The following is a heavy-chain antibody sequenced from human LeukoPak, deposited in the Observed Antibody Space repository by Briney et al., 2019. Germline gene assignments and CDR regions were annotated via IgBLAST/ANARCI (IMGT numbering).Heavy chain of an antibody. CDR2: ISVDGGST. Sequence: GGSLRLSCAAPGFTFDDYAMHWVRQAPGKGLEWVSLISVDGGSTYYADSVKGRFTISRGNSKNSLFLQMNSLRTEDTALYYCAKAVTTLSPYFDYWGQGTLVTVSS. D-gene: IGHD4-11*01. CDR3: AKAVTTLSPYFDY. V-gene: IGHV3-43*02. J-gene: IGHJ4*02. CDR1: GFTFDDYA.